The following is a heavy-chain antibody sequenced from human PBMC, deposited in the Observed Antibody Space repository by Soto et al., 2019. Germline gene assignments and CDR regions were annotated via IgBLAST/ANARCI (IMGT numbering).Heavy chain of an antibody. V-gene: IGHV1-18*01. CDR2: ISGYNGDT. CDR1: GYTFTRYG. D-gene: IGHD2-8*01. CDR3: AKNGQPPYYYYGLDV. J-gene: IGHJ6*02. Sequence: PSVKVSCKASGYTFTRYGIRWVRQAPGQGLEWMGWISGYNGDTNYAQKFQGRVSMTIDTSTTTAYMELRSLTSDDTAVYYCAKNGQPPYYYYGLDVWG.